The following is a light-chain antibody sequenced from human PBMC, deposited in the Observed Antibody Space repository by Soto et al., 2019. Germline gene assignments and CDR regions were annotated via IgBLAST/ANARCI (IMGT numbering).Light chain of an antibody. CDR1: SSDIGNYDF. CDR3: AAWDDSLNGWV. J-gene: IGLJ3*02. V-gene: IGLV2-14*01. CDR2: EVS. Sequence: QSVLTQPASVAGSPGQSITISCSGTSSDIGNYDFVYWYQQVPGTAPKAMIYEVSSRPSGVSNRFSGSKSGNTASLTISGLQAEDEADYYWAAWDDSLNGWVFGGGTKLTVL.